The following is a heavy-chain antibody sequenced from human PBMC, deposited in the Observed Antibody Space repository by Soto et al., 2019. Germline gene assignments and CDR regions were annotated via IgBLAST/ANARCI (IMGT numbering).Heavy chain of an antibody. Sequence: QVQLVESGGGVVQPGRSLRLSCAASGFTFSSYGMHWVRQAPGKGLEWVAVISYDGSNKYYADSVKGRFTISRDNSKNTLYLQMTSVRAEDTAVYYCAKDPRFDPVMWGQGTLVTVSS. V-gene: IGHV3-30*18. CDR1: GFTFSSYG. CDR3: AKDPRFDPVM. D-gene: IGHD3-9*01. J-gene: IGHJ4*02. CDR2: ISYDGSNK.